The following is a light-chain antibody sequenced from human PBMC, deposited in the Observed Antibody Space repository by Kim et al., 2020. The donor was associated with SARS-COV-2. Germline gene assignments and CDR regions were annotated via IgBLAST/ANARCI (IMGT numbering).Light chain of an antibody. CDR3: QQYHDVPFT. J-gene: IGKJ4*01. Sequence: DIQMTQSPSSLSASVGDRVTITCLASQDIDNSLNWYQQKPGEPPKLLIYEATNLETGVPRRFTGSTSVTDFTFSISSLQPEDIATYFCQQYHDVPFTFGGGTKVEI. V-gene: IGKV1-33*01. CDR2: EAT. CDR1: QDIDNS.